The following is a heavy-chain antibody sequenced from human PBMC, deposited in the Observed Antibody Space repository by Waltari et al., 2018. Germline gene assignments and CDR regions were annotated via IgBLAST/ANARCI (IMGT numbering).Heavy chain of an antibody. Sequence: QVQLQESGPGLVKPSETLSLTCAVSGYSISSGYYWGWIRQPPGKGLEWIGSIYHSGSTYYNPSLKSRVTISVDTSKNQFSLKLSSVTAADTAVYYCASAPGGSSGDAFDIWGQGTMVTVSS. CDR2: IYHSGST. V-gene: IGHV4-38-2*01. J-gene: IGHJ3*02. D-gene: IGHD6-6*01. CDR1: GYSISSGYY. CDR3: ASAPGGSSGDAFDI.